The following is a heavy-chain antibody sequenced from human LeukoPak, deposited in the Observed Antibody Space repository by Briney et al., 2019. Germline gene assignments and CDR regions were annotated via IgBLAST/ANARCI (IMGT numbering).Heavy chain of an antibody. D-gene: IGHD3-3*01. J-gene: IGHJ4*02. CDR1: GYTFTSYG. CDR2: ISAYNGNT. V-gene: IGHV1-18*01. Sequence: GASVKVSCKASGYTFTSYGISWVRQAPGQGLEWMGGISAYNGNTNYAQKLHGRVTMTTDTSTSTAYMELRSLKADDTAVYYCARDKLRFLEWLPMVRDHRVGYFDYWGQGTLVTVSS. CDR3: ARDKLRFLEWLPMVRDHRVGYFDY.